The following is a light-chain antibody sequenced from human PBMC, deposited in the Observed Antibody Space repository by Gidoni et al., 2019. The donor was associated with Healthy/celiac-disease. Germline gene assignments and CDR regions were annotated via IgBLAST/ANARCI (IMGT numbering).Light chain of an antibody. J-gene: IGKJ1*01. V-gene: IGKV3-20*01. CDR3: QQYGSSQT. Sequence: EIVLTQSPGTLSLSPGERATLSCRASQSVSSSYFAWYPRPLSYGATHRATCIPDRFSGSGSGTDFTFTISRLEPEDFAGYYCQQYGSSQTFGQGTKVEIK. CDR1: QSVSSSY. CDR2: GAT.